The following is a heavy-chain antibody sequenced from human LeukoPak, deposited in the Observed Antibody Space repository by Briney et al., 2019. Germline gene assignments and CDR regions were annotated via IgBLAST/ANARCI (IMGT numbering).Heavy chain of an antibody. D-gene: IGHD2-15*01. J-gene: IGHJ1*01. V-gene: IGHV1-2*02. Sequence: ASVKVSCKASGYTFTGYYMHWVRQAPGQGLEWMGWINPNSGGTNYAQKFQGRVTMTRDTSISTAYMELSRLGSDDTAVYYRAIMVVVAATSREYFQHWGQGTLVTVSS. CDR2: INPNSGGT. CDR1: GYTFTGYY. CDR3: AIMVVVAATSREYFQH.